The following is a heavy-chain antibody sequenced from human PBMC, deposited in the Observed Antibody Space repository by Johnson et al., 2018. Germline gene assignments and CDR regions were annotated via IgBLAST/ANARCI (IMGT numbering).Heavy chain of an antibody. CDR2: IWYDGSNK. Sequence: QVQLVESGGGVVQPGRSLRLSCAASGFTFSSYGMHWVRQAPGKGLEWVAVIWYDGSNKYYADSVKGRFTISRDNSKNTLYLQMNSLRAEDTAVYYCARDWVVVAATDAVDIWGQGTMVTVSS. CDR3: ARDWVVVAATDAVDI. V-gene: IGHV3-33*01. D-gene: IGHD2-15*01. J-gene: IGHJ3*02. CDR1: GFTFSSYG.